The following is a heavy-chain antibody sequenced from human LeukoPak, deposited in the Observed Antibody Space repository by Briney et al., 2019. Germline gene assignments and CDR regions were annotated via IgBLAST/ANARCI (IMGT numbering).Heavy chain of an antibody. CDR3: ATLPGVTQIDY. CDR2: FYHTGTT. D-gene: IGHD2-21*02. J-gene: IGHJ4*02. CDR1: GFSISSGYY. V-gene: IGHV4-38-2*02. Sequence: PSDTLSLTCSVSGFSISSGYYWGWIRQPPGKGLEWIGTFYHTGTTYSTPSLKSRVTISGDTSKNQFSLKVSSVIAADTDVYYCATLPGVTQIDYWGQGILVTVSS.